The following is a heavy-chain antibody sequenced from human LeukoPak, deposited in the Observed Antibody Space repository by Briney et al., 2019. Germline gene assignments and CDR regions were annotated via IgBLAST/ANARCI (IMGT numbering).Heavy chain of an antibody. D-gene: IGHD2-2*01. V-gene: IGHV1-2*02. Sequence: ASVKVSCKASGYTFTGYYMHWVRQAPGQGLEWMGWINPNSGGTNYAQKFQGRVTMTRDTSISTAYMELTRLRSDDTAVYYCARTVYCSSTSCYYYYYMDVWGKGTTVTVSS. CDR3: ARTVYCSSTSCYYYYYMDV. CDR1: GYTFTGYY. J-gene: IGHJ6*03. CDR2: INPNSGGT.